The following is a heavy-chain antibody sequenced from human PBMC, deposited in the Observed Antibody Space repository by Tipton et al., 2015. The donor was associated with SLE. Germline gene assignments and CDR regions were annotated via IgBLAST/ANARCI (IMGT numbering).Heavy chain of an antibody. J-gene: IGHJ6*02. Sequence: TLSLTCTVSGGSISTFYWSWIRQPPGKGLEWLGEINHSGTTNYKSSLKSRVTISVDTSKNQFSLKVTSVTAADTAVYYCARDRGGWEYYYGMDVWGQGTTVTVSS. CDR1: GGSISTFY. CDR2: INHSGTT. V-gene: IGHV4-34*01. CDR3: ARDRGGWEYYYGMDV. D-gene: IGHD1-26*01.